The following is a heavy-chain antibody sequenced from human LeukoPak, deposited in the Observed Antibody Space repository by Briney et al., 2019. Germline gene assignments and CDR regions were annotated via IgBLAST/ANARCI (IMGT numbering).Heavy chain of an antibody. CDR3: ARVAADILTGYPYYYFDY. J-gene: IGHJ4*02. V-gene: IGHV1-69*06. Sequence: AASVKVSCKASGGTFSSYAISWVRQAPGQGLEWMGGIIPIFGTANYAQKFPGRVTITADKSTSTAYMELSSLRSEDTAVYYCARVAADILTGYPYYYFDYWGQGTLVTVSS. D-gene: IGHD3-9*01. CDR2: IIPIFGTA. CDR1: GGTFSSYA.